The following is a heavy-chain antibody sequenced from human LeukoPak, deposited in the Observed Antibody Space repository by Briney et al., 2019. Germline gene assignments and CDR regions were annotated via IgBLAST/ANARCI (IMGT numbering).Heavy chain of an antibody. D-gene: IGHD4-23*01. CDR3: ARDRGKDYFDS. CDR2: VRNDASDT. CDR1: GLTFTSHG. J-gene: IGHJ4*02. V-gene: IGHV3-30*02. Sequence: GGSLRLSCATSGLTFTSHGFHWLRQVVGKRLEWVAFVRNDASDTYHANSVKGRFSVSRDDAKNTLYLQMNSLRPEDTAIYYCARDRGKDYFDSWGQGTQVTVSS.